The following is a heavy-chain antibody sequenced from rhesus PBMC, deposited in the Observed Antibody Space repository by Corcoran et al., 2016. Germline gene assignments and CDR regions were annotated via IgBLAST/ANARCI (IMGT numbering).Heavy chain of an antibody. V-gene: IGHV4-65*01. CDR2: ISSSSGST. CDR1: GGSVSSSTW. CDR3: ARDLYGNAD. Sequence: QVQLQESGPGLVKPSETLSLTCAVSGGSVSSSTWWSWIRQPPGKGLEWIGYISSSSGSTYNNPYLKSRVTISTDTSKKQFSLKLSSVTAADTAVYCCARDLYGNADWGQGVLVNVSS. D-gene: IGHD4-35*01. J-gene: IGHJ4*01.